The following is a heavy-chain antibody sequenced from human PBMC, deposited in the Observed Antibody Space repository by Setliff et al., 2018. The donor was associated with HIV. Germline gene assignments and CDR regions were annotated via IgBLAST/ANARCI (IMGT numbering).Heavy chain of an antibody. CDR1: GGSISSYY. CDR2: INHSGST. CDR3: ARAPTGYSSIWYRNGLTYYNYMDV. V-gene: IGHV4-59*12. D-gene: IGHD6-13*01. J-gene: IGHJ6*03. Sequence: SETLSLTCTVSGGSISSYYWSWIRQPPGKGLEWIGEINHSGSTNYNPSLKSRVTMSVDTSKNQFSLKLSSVTAADTAVFYCARAPTGYSSIWYRNGLTYYNYMDVWGKGTKVTVSS.